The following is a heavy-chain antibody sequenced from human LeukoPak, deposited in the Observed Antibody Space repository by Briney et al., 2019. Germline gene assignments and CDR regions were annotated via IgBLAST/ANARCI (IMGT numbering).Heavy chain of an antibody. V-gene: IGHV4-59*01. D-gene: IGHD3-22*01. CDR2: IYYSGST. CDR3: ARGHGSYDSSGYYYGYYYHGMDV. CDR1: GGSISSYY. J-gene: IGHJ6*02. Sequence: SETLSLTCTVSGGSISSYYWSWIRQPPGKGLEWIGYIYYSGSTNYNPSLKSRVTISVDTSKNQFSLKLSSVTAADTAVYYCARGHGSYDSSGYYYGYYYHGMDVWGQGTTVTVSS.